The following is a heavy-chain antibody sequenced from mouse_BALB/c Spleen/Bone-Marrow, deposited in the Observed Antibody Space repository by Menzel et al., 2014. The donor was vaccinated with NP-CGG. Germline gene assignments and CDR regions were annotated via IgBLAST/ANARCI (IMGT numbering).Heavy chain of an antibody. D-gene: IGHD1-2*01. V-gene: IGHV1-85*01. CDR2: IFPGDSTT. Sequence: QVQLQQSGVELVKPGASVKLSCKASGNTFTSYDINWVRQRPEQGLEWIGWIFPGDSTTKYNEKFKGKAALSTDKSSSTVHMQLSRLISEDSAVYFCVRSRLRDWYFDVWGAGTTVTISS. J-gene: IGHJ1*01. CDR1: GNTFTSYD. CDR3: VRSRLRDWYFDV.